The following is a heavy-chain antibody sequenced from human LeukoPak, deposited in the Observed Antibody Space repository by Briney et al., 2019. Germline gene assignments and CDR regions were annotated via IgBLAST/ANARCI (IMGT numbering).Heavy chain of an antibody. CDR2: IYSGDNT. V-gene: IGHV3-53*01. D-gene: IGHD4-23*01. Sequence: PGGSLRLSCAASGFTVSSNYMSWVRQAPGKGLEWGSVIYSGDNTYYADSVKGRFTISRDNSKNALYLQMNSLRAEDTAVYYCARLSYGGFDCWGQGTLVTVSS. J-gene: IGHJ4*02. CDR3: ARLSYGGFDC. CDR1: GFTVSSNY.